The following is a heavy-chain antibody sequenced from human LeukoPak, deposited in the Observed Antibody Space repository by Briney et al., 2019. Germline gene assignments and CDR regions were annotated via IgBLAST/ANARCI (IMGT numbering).Heavy chain of an antibody. Sequence: GGSLRLSCAASGFTFSTYGMNWVRQAPGKGLEWVGRTRNKANSYTTEYAASVKGRFTISRDDSKNSLYLQMNSLKTEDTAVYYCARELITYYYGSGSLPRKSYYYYGMDVWGQGTTVTVSS. D-gene: IGHD3-10*01. CDR1: GFTFSTYG. CDR2: TRNKANSYTT. CDR3: ARELITYYYGSGSLPRKSYYYYGMDV. V-gene: IGHV3-72*01. J-gene: IGHJ6*02.